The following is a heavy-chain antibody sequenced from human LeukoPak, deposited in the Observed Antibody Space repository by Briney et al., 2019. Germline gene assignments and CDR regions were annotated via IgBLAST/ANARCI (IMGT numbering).Heavy chain of an antibody. CDR3: ARASPHAIVVVPAGFDY. CDR1: GYTFTSYG. CDR2: ISAYNGNT. J-gene: IGHJ4*02. V-gene: IGHV1-18*04. Sequence: ASVKVSCKASGYTFTSYGISWVRQAPGQGLEWMGLISAYNGNTNYAQKLQGRVTMTTDTSTSTAYMELRSLRSDDTAVYYCARASPHAIVVVPAGFDYWGQGTLVTVSS. D-gene: IGHD2-2*01.